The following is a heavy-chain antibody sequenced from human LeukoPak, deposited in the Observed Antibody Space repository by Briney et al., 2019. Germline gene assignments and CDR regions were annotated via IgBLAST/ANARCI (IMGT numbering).Heavy chain of an antibody. J-gene: IGHJ4*02. V-gene: IGHV3-9*01. CDR2: ISWNSGSI. Sequence: PGRSLRLSRAASGFTFDDYAMHWVRQAPGKGLEWVSGISWNSGSIGYADSVKGRFTISRDNAKNSLYLQMNSLRAEDTALYYCAKAPTYYYDSSGNPFDYWGQGTLVTVSS. D-gene: IGHD3-22*01. CDR1: GFTFDDYA. CDR3: AKAPTYYYDSSGNPFDY.